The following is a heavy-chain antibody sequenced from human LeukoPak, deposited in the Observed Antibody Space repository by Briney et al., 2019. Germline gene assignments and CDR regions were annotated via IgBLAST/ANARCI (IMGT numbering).Heavy chain of an antibody. V-gene: IGHV4-39*07. Sequence: SETLSLTCTVSGGSLNTGSYFWGWIRQPPGKGLEWIGSIFYSGSTFYTPSLKSRVTISVDTSKNQFSLRMTSVTAADTAMYYCARHWLRGAPKPGYMDVWGKGTTVTVSS. CDR3: ARHWLRGAPKPGYMDV. CDR2: IFYSGST. J-gene: IGHJ6*03. D-gene: IGHD3-10*01. CDR1: GGSLNTGSYF.